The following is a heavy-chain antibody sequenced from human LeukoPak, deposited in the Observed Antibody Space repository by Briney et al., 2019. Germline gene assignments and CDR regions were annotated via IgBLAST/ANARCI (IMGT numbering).Heavy chain of an antibody. D-gene: IGHD2-15*01. CDR3: ARVDCSGGSCYDFDY. CDR1: GFSFSAYG. V-gene: IGHV3-74*01. CDR2: INGDGTAT. J-gene: IGHJ4*02. Sequence: GGSLRLSCAASGFSFSAYGMHWVRQAPGKGLEWVSDINGDGTATTYADSVKGRFTISRDNAKNTLYLQMNSLRAEDTAVYYCARVDCSGGSCYDFDYWGQGTLVTVSS.